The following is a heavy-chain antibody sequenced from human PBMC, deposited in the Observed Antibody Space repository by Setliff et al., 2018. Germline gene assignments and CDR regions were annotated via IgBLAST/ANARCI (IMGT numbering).Heavy chain of an antibody. D-gene: IGHD6-6*01. CDR3: ARGRNAASRLLDS. CDR1: GGTFTYYY. CDR2: ITHTGTTGST. V-gene: IGHV4-34*01. Sequence: KPSETLSLTCAASGGTFTYYYWTWIRQSPARGLEWIGEITHTGTTGSTKYNPSLKSRVTMSIDTSKNQFSLMVTSVTAADTAVYYCARGRNAASRLLDSWGQGTLVTVSS. J-gene: IGHJ4*02.